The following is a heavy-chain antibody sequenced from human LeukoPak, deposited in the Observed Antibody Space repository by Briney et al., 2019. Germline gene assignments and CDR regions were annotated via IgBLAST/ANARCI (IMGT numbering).Heavy chain of an antibody. D-gene: IGHD6-19*01. Sequence: GGSLRLSCAASGFTFSSYSMSWVRQAPGKGLEWVSSISSRSGYIYYADSVKGGFTITRDNAKNSLYLQMNTLRAEDTAVYYCASFDSSGWHYFDYWGQGTLVTVSA. J-gene: IGHJ4*02. V-gene: IGHV3-21*01. CDR2: ISSRSGYI. CDR3: ASFDSSGWHYFDY. CDR1: GFTFSSYS.